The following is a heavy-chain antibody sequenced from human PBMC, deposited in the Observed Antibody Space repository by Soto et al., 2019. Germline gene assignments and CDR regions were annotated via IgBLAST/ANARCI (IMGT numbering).Heavy chain of an antibody. CDR2: ISDDGSNK. CDR1: GFTFSSYA. J-gene: IGHJ4*02. V-gene: IGHV3-30-3*01. CDR3: ARDLTIRGALDY. Sequence: QVQLVESGGGVVQPGRSLRLSCAASGFTFSSYAMHWVRQAPCKGLEWGAVISDDGSNKYYADSVKGRFTISRDNSKNTLYLQMNSLRAEDPAVYYCARDLTIRGALDYWGQGTLVTVSS. D-gene: IGHD1-1*01.